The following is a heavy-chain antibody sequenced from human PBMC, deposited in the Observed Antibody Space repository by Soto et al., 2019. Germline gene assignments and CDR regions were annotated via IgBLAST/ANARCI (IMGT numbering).Heavy chain of an antibody. J-gene: IGHJ4*02. V-gene: IGHV3-23*01. D-gene: IGHD3-10*01. CDR1: GFTFSNYA. Sequence: GGSLRLSCAASGFTFSNYAINWVRQSPGKGLEWVSVISGSVGSTYYADSVKGRFTISRDNAKNSLYLQMNSLRAEDTAVYYCARDFPGPRGYWGQGTLVTVSS. CDR3: ARDFPGPRGY. CDR2: ISGSVGST.